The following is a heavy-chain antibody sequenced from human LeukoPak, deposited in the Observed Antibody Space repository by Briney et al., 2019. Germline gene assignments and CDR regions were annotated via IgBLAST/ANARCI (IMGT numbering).Heavy chain of an antibody. V-gene: IGHV1-8*01. CDR3: ARDQVGEYYFDY. D-gene: IGHD3-10*01. CDR2: MSPNSGDT. J-gene: IGHJ4*02. Sequence: ASVKVSCTASGYTFTSYDINWVRQATGQRPEWMGWMSPNSGDTGYAQKFQDRVTMTRNTSISTAYMELSSLRSDDTAVYYCARDQVGEYYFDYWGQGTLVTVSS. CDR1: GYTFTSYD.